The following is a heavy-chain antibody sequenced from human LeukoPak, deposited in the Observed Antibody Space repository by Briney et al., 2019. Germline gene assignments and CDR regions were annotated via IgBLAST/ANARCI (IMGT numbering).Heavy chain of an antibody. CDR2: IYYIGST. V-gene: IGHV4-59*11. J-gene: IGHJ4*02. CDR1: GASISSHF. D-gene: IGHD5-24*01. CDR3: ASTRRDGYPFDY. Sequence: SETLSLTCTVSGASISSHFWTWIRQPPGKGLEWIGYIYYIGSTNYNPSLKSRVTISVDTSKNQFSLNLSSVTAADTAVYYCASTRRDGYPFDYWGQGTLVTVSS.